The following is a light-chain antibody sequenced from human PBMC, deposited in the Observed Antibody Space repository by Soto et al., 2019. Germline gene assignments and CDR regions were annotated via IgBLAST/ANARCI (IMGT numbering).Light chain of an antibody. V-gene: IGKV1-5*01. J-gene: IGKJ1*01. CDR3: QQYKTSSRV. CDR2: GAS. CDR1: QTISNW. Sequence: DIQMSQSPSTLSASVGDRVTITCRASQTISNWLAWYQHRPGKAPRLLIYGASNLESGAPSRFSGSGSGTEFTLTISSLQPDDFANYYCQQYKTSSRVFGQGTKVDIK.